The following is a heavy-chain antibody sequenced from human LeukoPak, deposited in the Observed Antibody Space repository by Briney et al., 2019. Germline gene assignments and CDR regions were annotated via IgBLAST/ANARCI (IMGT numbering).Heavy chain of an antibody. V-gene: IGHV4-34*01. CDR3: ARGRIAKIVVVHSFHYGMDV. CDR2: INDYTGNA. CDR1: GGSFTDYF. J-gene: IGHJ6*02. D-gene: IGHD3-22*01. Sequence: SETLSLTCDVFGGSFTDYFWTWIRQSPGKGLEWIGEINDYTGNANYNPSLNSRVSISLEKSKNQFSLELRSVTAADTAVYYCARGRIAKIVVVHSFHYGMDVWGQGTTVTVSS.